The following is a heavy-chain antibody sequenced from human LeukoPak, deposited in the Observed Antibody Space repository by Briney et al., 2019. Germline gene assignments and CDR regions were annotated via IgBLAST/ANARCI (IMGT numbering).Heavy chain of an antibody. CDR1: GFTFSDYY. J-gene: IGHJ4*02. CDR2: ISSSGSSI. V-gene: IGHV3-11*01. Sequence: GVSLRLSCAASGFTFSDYYMSWNRQAPGKGLEGVSYISSSGSSIYYAYSVKGRFTISRDNAKNSLYLQMNSLRAEDTAVYYCARDRRGWNDGPDYWGQGTLVTVSS. D-gene: IGHD1-1*01. CDR3: ARDRRGWNDGPDY.